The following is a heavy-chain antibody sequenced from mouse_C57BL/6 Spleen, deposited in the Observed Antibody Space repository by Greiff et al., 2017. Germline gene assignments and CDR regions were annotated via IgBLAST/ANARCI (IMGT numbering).Heavy chain of an antibody. CDR3: ARRDYGSSSPFAY. V-gene: IGHV1-82*01. CDR1: GYAFSSSW. Sequence: VQGVESGPELVKPGASVKISCKASGYAFSSSWMNWVKQRPGKGLEWIGRIYPGDGDTNYNGKFKGKATLTADKSSSTAYMQLSSLTSEDSAVYFCARRDYGSSSPFAYWGQGTLVTVSA. CDR2: IYPGDGDT. D-gene: IGHD1-1*01. J-gene: IGHJ3*01.